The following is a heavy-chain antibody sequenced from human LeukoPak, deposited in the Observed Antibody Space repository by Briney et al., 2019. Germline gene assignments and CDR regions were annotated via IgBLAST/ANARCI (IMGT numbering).Heavy chain of an antibody. CDR3: ARDSSTPLNYYGMDV. D-gene: IGHD2-2*01. J-gene: IGHJ6*02. CDR1: GGTFSSYA. CDR2: IIPIFGTA. Sequence: SVKVSCKASGGTFSSYAISWVRQAPGQGLERMGGIIPIFGTANYAQKFQGRVTITADESTSTAYMELSSLRSEDTAVYYCARDSSTPLNYYGMDVWGQGTTVTVSS. V-gene: IGHV1-69*13.